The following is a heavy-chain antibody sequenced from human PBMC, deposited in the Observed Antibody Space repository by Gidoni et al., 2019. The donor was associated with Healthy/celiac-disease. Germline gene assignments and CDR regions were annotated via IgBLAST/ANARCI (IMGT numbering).Heavy chain of an antibody. Sequence: QVQLVQSGAEVQKPGASVKVSCMASGYTFTSYAMHWVRQAPGQRLEWMGWINAGNGNTKYSQKFQGRVTITRDTSASTAYIELSSLRSEDTAVYYCARKGSSGWYDYWGQGTLVTVSS. V-gene: IGHV1-3*01. CDR1: GYTFTSYA. J-gene: IGHJ4*02. CDR3: ARKGSSGWYDY. D-gene: IGHD6-19*01. CDR2: INAGNGNT.